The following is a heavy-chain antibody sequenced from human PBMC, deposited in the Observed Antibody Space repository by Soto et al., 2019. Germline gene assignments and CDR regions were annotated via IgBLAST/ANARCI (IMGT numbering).Heavy chain of an antibody. CDR2: IYYSGST. CDR1: GGSISSSSYY. D-gene: IGHD5-12*01. CDR3: ARLCSGYDLDYYYMDV. V-gene: IGHV4-39*01. Sequence: QLQLQESGPGLVKPSETLSLTCTVSGGSISSSSYYWGWIRQPPGKGLEWIGSIYYSGSTYYNPSLKSRVTISVDTSKNQFSLKLSSVTAADTAVYYCARLCSGYDLDYYYMDVWGKGTTVTVSS. J-gene: IGHJ6*03.